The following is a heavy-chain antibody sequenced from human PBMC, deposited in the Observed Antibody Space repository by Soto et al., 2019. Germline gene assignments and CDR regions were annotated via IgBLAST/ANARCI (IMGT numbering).Heavy chain of an antibody. J-gene: IGHJ1*01. CDR2: IIPIFGTA. V-gene: IGHV1-69*01. CDR1: GGTFSSYA. CDR3: ASSLSSMAVAGAAKAEYFQH. Sequence: QVPLVQSGAEVKKPGSSVKVSCKASGGTFSSYAISWVRQAPGQGLEWMGGIIPIFGTANYAQKFQGRVTITADESTSTAYMELSSLRGENTAVYYCASSLSSMAVAGAAKAEYFQHWGQGTLVTVSS. D-gene: IGHD6-19*01.